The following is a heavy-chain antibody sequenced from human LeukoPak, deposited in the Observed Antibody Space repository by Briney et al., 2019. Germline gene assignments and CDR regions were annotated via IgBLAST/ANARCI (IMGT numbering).Heavy chain of an antibody. CDR2: IYTSGSS. CDR1: GGSISSYY. CDR3: AGLYYYGSGSSFDY. V-gene: IGHV4-4*07. J-gene: IGHJ4*02. D-gene: IGHD3-10*01. Sequence: SETLSLTCTVSGGSISSYYWSWIRQPAGKGLEWIGRIYTSGSSNYNPSLKSRVTMSVDTSKNQFSLKLSSVTAADTAVYSCAGLYYYGSGSSFDYWGQGTLVTVSS.